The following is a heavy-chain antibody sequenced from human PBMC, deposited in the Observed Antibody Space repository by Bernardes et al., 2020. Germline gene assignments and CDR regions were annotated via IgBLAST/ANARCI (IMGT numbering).Heavy chain of an antibody. CDR3: ARSAGQCTRTSCFNWFDP. CDR2: IDPSDSYT. Sequence: GESLKISCKGSAYNFTNYWINWVRQMPGKGLEWMGRIDPSDSYTDDSPSFRGHVTISADKSISTAYLQWSSLKASDTAMYYCARSAGQCTRTSCFNWFDPWGQGTLVTVSS. V-gene: IGHV5-10-1*01. D-gene: IGHD2-2*01. J-gene: IGHJ5*02. CDR1: AYNFTNYW.